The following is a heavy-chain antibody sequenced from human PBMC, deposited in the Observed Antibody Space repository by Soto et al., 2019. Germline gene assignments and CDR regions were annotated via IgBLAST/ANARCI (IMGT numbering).Heavy chain of an antibody. D-gene: IGHD3-3*01. V-gene: IGHV1-8*01. J-gene: IGHJ6*02. Sequence: GASVKVSCKASGYTFTSYDINWVRQATGQGLEWMGWMNPNSGNTGCAQKFQGRVTMTRNTSISTAYMELSSLRSEDTAVYYCARSGVLRFLADYYGMDVWGQGTTVTVSS. CDR3: ARSGVLRFLADYYGMDV. CDR2: MNPNSGNT. CDR1: GYTFTSYD.